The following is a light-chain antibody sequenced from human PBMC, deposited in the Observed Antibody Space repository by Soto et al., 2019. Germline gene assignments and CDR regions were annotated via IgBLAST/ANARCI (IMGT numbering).Light chain of an antibody. CDR2: DAS. V-gene: IGKV3D-20*01. CDR3: QQYGSSPYT. CDR1: QSVGSSY. J-gene: IGKJ2*01. Sequence: EIVLTQSPATLSLSPGERATLSCGASQSVGSSYLAWYQQKPGLAPRLLIYDASSRATGIPDRFSGSGSGRDFTLTISRLEPEDFAVYYCQQYGSSPYTFGQGTKLEIK.